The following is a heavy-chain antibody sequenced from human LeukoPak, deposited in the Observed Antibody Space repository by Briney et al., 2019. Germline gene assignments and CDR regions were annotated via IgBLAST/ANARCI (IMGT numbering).Heavy chain of an antibody. V-gene: IGHV3-73*01. Sequence: GGSLRLSCAASGFTFSGSAMHWVRQASGKGLEWVGRIRSKANSYATAYAASVKGRFTISRDDSKNTAYLQMNSLKTEDTAVYYCAKDSYRENGRWDAFDIWGQGTMVTVSS. CDR1: GFTFSGSA. CDR3: AKDSYRENGRWDAFDI. CDR2: IRSKANSYAT. J-gene: IGHJ3*02. D-gene: IGHD1-1*01.